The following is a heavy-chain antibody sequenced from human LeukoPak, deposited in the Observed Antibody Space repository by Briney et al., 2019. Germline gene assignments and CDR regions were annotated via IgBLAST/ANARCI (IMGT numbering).Heavy chain of an antibody. CDR2: IWSDKSNR. V-gene: IGHV3-33*06. J-gene: IGHJ4*02. Sequence: GGSLRLSCAASGFIFNHHAMHWVRQAPGKGLQWVAVIWSDKSNRFYAGSVRGRFTISRDDSRKTVYLQMERLTAEDTAIYYCAKDAQRGFDYSNSLEYWGQGALVTVAS. D-gene: IGHD4-11*01. CDR1: GFIFNHHA. CDR3: AKDAQRGFDYSNSLEY.